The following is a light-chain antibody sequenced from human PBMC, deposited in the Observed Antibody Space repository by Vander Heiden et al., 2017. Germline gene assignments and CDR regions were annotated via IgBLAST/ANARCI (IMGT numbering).Light chain of an antibody. V-gene: IGKV1-39*01. J-gene: IGKJ4*01. CDR1: QSISSY. CDR2: AAS. CDR3: QHSYSKT. Sequence: DIQMTQSPSSLSASVGDRVTITCRASQSISSYLNWYQQKPGKAPKLLIYAASSLQSGVPSRFSGSGSGTDFTLTISSLQPEDFATYYCQHSYSKTFGGGTKVEIK.